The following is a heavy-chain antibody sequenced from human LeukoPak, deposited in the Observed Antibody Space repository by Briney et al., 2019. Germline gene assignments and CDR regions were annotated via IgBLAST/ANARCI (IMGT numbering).Heavy chain of an antibody. D-gene: IGHD3-3*01. Sequence: PSETLSLTCTVSGGSISSGSYYWSWIRQPAGKGLEWIGRIYTSGSTNYNPSLKSRVTISVDTSKNQFSLKLSSVTAADTAVYYCARWGLSGYTPFNWFDPWGQGTLVTVSS. V-gene: IGHV4-61*02. CDR2: IYTSGST. CDR3: ARWGLSGYTPFNWFDP. CDR1: GGSISSGSYY. J-gene: IGHJ5*02.